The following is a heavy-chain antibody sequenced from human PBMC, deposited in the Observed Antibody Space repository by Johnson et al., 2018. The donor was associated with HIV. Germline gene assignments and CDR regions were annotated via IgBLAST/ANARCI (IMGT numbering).Heavy chain of an antibody. CDR2: IGTAGDT. J-gene: IGHJ3*02. CDR1: GFTFSSYD. CDR3: AKGENDYGDYGLDAFDI. V-gene: IGHV3-13*01. Sequence: VQLVESGGGLVQPGGSLRLSCAASGFTFSSYDMHWVRQATGKGLEWVSAIGTAGDTYYPGSVKGRFTISRENAKNSLYLQMNSLRAEDTAGYYCAKGENDYGDYGLDAFDIWGQGTMVTVSS. D-gene: IGHD4-17*01.